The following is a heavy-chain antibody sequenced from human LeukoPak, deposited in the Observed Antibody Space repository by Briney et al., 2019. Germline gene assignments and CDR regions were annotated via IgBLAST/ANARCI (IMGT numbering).Heavy chain of an antibody. D-gene: IGHD2-2*01. V-gene: IGHV4-4*07. J-gene: IGHJ2*01. Sequence: SSETLSLTCTVSGGSISSYYWSWIRQPAGKGLEWIGRIYSSGSTNYNPSLKSRVTMSVDTSKNQFSLKLSSVTAADTAVYYCARGQYHLLYWYFDLWGRGTLVTVSS. CDR3: ARGQYHLLYWYFDL. CDR1: GGSISSYY. CDR2: IYSSGST.